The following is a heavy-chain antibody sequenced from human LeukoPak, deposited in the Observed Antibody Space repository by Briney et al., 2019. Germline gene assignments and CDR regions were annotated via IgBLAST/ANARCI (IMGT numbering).Heavy chain of an antibody. J-gene: IGHJ3*02. CDR3: AKDLSPLPVLRFLEWLLSQDAFDI. D-gene: IGHD3-3*01. Sequence: GGSLRLSCAASGFTFSNYWMSWVRQAPGKGLEWVSAISGSGGSTYYADSVKGRFTISRDNSKNTLYLQMNSLRAEDTAVYYCAKDLSPLPVLRFLEWLLSQDAFDIWGQGTMVTVSS. CDR2: ISGSGGST. V-gene: IGHV3-23*01. CDR1: GFTFSNYW.